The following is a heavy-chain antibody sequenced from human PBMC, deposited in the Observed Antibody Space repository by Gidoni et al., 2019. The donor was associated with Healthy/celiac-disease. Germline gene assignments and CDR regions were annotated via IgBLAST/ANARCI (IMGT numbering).Heavy chain of an antibody. D-gene: IGHD3-16*01. J-gene: IGHJ5*02. CDR3: AKDNTPGFGWGGWFDP. Sequence: EVQLVESGGGLVQPGRSLRLPFAASGFPFAEYAMHWVRQAPGKGREWVSGISWNRGSIGYADSVKGRFTISRDNAKNSLYLQMNSLRAEDTALYYCAKDNTPGFGWGGWFDPWGQGTLVTVSS. CDR2: ISWNRGSI. CDR1: GFPFAEYA. V-gene: IGHV3-9*01.